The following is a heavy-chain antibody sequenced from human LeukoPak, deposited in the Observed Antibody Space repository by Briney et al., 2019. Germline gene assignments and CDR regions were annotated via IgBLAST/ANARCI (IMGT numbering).Heavy chain of an antibody. D-gene: IGHD4-23*01. CDR2: IGTAGDT. V-gene: IGHV3-13*01. CDR3: VRGREATAVTPDRYNWFDP. Sequence: PGGSLRLSCAVSGFSFTNVWMNWVRQGIGKGLEWVSGIGTAGDTYYPGSVKGRFTISRENAQNSLYLQMNSLRAGDTGVYYCVRGREATAVTPDRYNWFDPWGQGTLVTVSS. J-gene: IGHJ5*02. CDR1: GFSFTNVW.